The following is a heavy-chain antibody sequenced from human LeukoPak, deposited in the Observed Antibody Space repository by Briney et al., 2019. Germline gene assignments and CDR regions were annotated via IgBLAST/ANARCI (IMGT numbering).Heavy chain of an antibody. D-gene: IGHD3-22*01. J-gene: IGHJ4*02. CDR1: GYSFTSYW. CDR2: IYPGDSDT. CDR3: ARLGRYYYDSSGYYYADY. V-gene: IGHV5-51*03. Sequence: TGESLKISCKGSGYSFTSYWIGSVRQMPGKGLEWMGIIYPGDSDTRYSPSFQGQVTISADKSISTAYLQWSSLKASDTAMYYCARLGRYYYDSSGYYYADYWGQGTLVTVSS.